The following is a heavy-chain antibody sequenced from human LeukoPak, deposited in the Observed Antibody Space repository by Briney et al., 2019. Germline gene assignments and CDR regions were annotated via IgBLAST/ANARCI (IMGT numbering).Heavy chain of an antibody. Sequence: SETLSLTCAVYGGSFSGYYWSWIRQPPGKGLEWIGEINHSGSTNYNSSLKSRVTISVDTSKNQFSLKLSSVTAADTAVYYCARGPYCSGGSCYFGGGFDPWGQGTLVTVSS. V-gene: IGHV4-34*01. CDR3: ARGPYCSGGSCYFGGGFDP. CDR1: GGSFSGYY. J-gene: IGHJ5*02. CDR2: INHSGST. D-gene: IGHD2-15*01.